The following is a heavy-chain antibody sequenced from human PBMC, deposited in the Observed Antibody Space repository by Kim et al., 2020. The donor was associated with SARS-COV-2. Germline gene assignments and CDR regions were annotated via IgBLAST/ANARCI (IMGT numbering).Heavy chain of an antibody. CDR2: ISGSGGST. CDR3: AKDHYYGSGRGSRRTKGPPRCFDY. D-gene: IGHD3-10*01. CDR1: GFTFSSYA. J-gene: IGHJ4*02. Sequence: GGSLRLSCAASGFTFSSYAMSWVRQAPGKGLEWVSAISGSGGSTYYADSVKGRFTISRDNSKNTLYLQMNSLRAEDTAVYYCAKDHYYGSGRGSRRTKGPPRCFDYWGQGTLVTVSS. V-gene: IGHV3-23*01.